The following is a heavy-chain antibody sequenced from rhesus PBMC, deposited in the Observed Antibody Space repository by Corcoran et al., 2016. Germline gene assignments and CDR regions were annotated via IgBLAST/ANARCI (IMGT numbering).Heavy chain of an antibody. Sequence: QLQLQESGPGLVKPSETLSVTCAVSGGSISSSYWSWIRQAPGTGLEWIGCINGSSSGTNYNPSLKSRVTLSVDTSKDQLSLKLTSVTTADTAVYYCARWGAAGGNDYWGQGVLVTVSS. J-gene: IGHJ4*01. CDR1: GGSISSSY. D-gene: IGHD6-25*01. CDR2: INGSSSGT. V-gene: IGHV4-169*01. CDR3: ARWGAAGGNDY.